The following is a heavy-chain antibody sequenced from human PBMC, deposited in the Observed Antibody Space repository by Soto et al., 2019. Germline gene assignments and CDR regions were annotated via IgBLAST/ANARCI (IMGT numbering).Heavy chain of an antibody. CDR1: GGSISSGDYY. D-gene: IGHD3-22*01. V-gene: IGHV4-30-4*01. CDR2: IYYSGST. J-gene: IGHJ5*02. CDR3: ARGATYYYDSSGYYHLNWFDP. Sequence: SETLSLTYTVSGGSISSGDYYWSWIRQPPGKGLEWIGYIYYSGSTYYNPSLKSRVTISVDTSKNQFSLKLSSVTAADTAVYYCARGATYYYDSSGYYHLNWFDPWGQGTLVTVSS.